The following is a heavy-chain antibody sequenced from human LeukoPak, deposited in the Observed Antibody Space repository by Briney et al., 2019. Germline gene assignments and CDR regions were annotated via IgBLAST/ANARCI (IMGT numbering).Heavy chain of an antibody. V-gene: IGHV3-23*01. Sequence: PGGSLRLSCAASGFTFSSFPMTWVRQAPGKGVEWVSAITDSNTKTFYADSVKGRFTISRDNSKSTLYLQMNSLRVEDTAVYYCAKRLFSSGWSAFDIWGQGTMATVSS. CDR3: AKRLFSSGWSAFDI. CDR1: GFTFSSFP. CDR2: ITDSNTKT. D-gene: IGHD6-19*01. J-gene: IGHJ3*02.